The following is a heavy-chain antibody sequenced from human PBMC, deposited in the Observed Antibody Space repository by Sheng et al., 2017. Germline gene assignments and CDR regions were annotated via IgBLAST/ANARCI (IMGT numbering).Heavy chain of an antibody. Sequence: EVQLVESGGGLVQPGGSLKLSCAASGFTFSGSAMHWVRQASGKGLEWVGRIRSKANSYATAYAASVKGRFTISRDDSKNTAYLQMNSLKTEDTAVYYCTRHGAAAGNYYYYMDVWGQGTTVTVSS. CDR1: GFTFSGSA. D-gene: IGHD6-13*01. J-gene: IGHJ6*03. CDR3: TRHGAAAGNYYYYMDV. CDR2: IRSKANSYAT. V-gene: IGHV3-73*02.